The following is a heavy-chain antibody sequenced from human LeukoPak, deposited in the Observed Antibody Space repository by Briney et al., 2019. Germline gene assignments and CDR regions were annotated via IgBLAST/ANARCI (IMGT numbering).Heavy chain of an antibody. D-gene: IGHD3-22*01. V-gene: IGHV1-18*01. Sequence: ASVKVSCKASGYTFTSYGISWVRQAPGQGLEWMGWISAYNGNTNYVQKLQGRVTMTTDTSTSTAYMELRSLRSDDTAVYYCARGAYTPDYYDSSGSFDYWGQGTLVTVSS. CDR2: ISAYNGNT. J-gene: IGHJ4*02. CDR3: ARGAYTPDYYDSSGSFDY. CDR1: GYTFTSYG.